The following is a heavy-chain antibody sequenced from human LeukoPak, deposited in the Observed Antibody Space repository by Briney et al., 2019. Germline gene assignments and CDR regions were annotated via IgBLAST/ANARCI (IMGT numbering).Heavy chain of an antibody. J-gene: IGHJ5*02. CDR3: ARQSHFGWFDP. CDR2: IYYSGST. V-gene: IGHV4-59*08. CDR1: GGSISSYY. Sequence: PSQTLSLTCSVSGGSISSYYWSWIRQPPGKGLEWIGYIYYSGSTNYNPSLKSRVTISVDTSQNQFSLKLSSVTAADTAVYYCARQSHFGWFDPWGQGTLVTVSS. D-gene: IGHD3-10*01.